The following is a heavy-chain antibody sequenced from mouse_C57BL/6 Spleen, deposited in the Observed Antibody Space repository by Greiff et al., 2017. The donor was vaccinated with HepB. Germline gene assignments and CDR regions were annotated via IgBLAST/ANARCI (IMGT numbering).Heavy chain of an antibody. V-gene: IGHV5-17*01. CDR2: ISSGSSTI. Sequence: EVNVVESGGGLVKPGGSLKLSCAASGFTFSDYGMHWVRQAPEKGLEWVAYISSGSSTIYYADTVKGRFTISRDNAKNTLFLQMTSLRSEDTAMYYCARYYGKRDAMDYWGQGTSVTVSS. CDR3: ARYYGKRDAMDY. J-gene: IGHJ4*01. CDR1: GFTFSDYG. D-gene: IGHD2-1*01.